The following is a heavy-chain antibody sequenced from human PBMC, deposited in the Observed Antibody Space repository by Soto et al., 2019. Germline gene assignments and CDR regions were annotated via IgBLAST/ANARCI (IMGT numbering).Heavy chain of an antibody. J-gene: IGHJ4*02. D-gene: IGHD3-16*01. CDR2: IYHSGST. Sequence: QVQLQESGPGLVKPSGTLSLSCAVSGGSISSSHWWTWVRQPPGKGLEWIGEIYHSGSTNYNPSLKSRVTITVDTARNQFSLNLSSVTAGDTAVYYWAGSGGGEDYWGQGILVTVSS. V-gene: IGHV4-4*02. CDR3: AGSGGGEDY. CDR1: GGSISSSHW.